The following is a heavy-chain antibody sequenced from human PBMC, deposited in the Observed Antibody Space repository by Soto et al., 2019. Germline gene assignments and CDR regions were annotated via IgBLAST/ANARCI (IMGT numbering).Heavy chain of an antibody. CDR1: GFTVSSNY. V-gene: IGHV3-66*01. Sequence: PGGSLRLSCAASGFTVSSNYMSWVRQAPGKGLEWISIIYSAGNTYYADSVKGRFTISRDNSKNTLYLQMNSLGAEDTAVYYCARDFVVGGPTINYYYGMDVWGQGTTVTASS. D-gene: IGHD1-26*01. CDR2: IYSAGNT. J-gene: IGHJ6*02. CDR3: ARDFVVGGPTINYYYGMDV.